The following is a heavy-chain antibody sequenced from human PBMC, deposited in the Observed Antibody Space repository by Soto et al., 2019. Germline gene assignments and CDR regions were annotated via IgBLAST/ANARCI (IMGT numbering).Heavy chain of an antibody. J-gene: IGHJ4*02. D-gene: IGHD3-10*01. Sequence: GGSLRLSCAASGFTFSSYGMHWVRQAPGKGLEWVAVIWYDGSNKYYADSVKGRFTISRDNSKNTLYLQMNGLRAEDTAVYYCARGFGEEYALDYWGQGTLVTVSS. V-gene: IGHV3-33*01. CDR3: ARGFGEEYALDY. CDR2: IWYDGSNK. CDR1: GFTFSSYG.